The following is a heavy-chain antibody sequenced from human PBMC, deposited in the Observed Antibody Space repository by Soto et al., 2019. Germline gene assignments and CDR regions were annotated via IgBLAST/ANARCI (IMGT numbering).Heavy chain of an antibody. Sequence: GGSLRLSCTASGFIFSRYAVNWVRQAPGKGLEWVSVIYSGGSTYYADSVKGRFTISRDNSKNTLYLQMNSLRAEDTAVYYCAREYSVYYYYYMDVWGKGTTVTVSS. V-gene: IGHV3-66*01. CDR3: AREYSVYYYYYMDV. D-gene: IGHD2-15*01. CDR2: IYSGGST. J-gene: IGHJ6*03. CDR1: GFIFSRYA.